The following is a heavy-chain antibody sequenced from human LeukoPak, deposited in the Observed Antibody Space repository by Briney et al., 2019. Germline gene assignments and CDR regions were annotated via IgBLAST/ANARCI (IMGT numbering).Heavy chain of an antibody. CDR2: IYYSGST. J-gene: IGHJ3*02. Sequence: PSETLSLTCTVSGGSISSSSYYCGWIRQPPGRGLEWIGSIYYSGSTYYNPSLKSRVTISVDTSKNQFSLKLSSVTAADTAVYYCASESSSWYEDAFDIWGQGTMVTVSS. V-gene: IGHV4-39*01. CDR3: ASESSSWYEDAFDI. CDR1: GGSISSSSYY. D-gene: IGHD6-13*01.